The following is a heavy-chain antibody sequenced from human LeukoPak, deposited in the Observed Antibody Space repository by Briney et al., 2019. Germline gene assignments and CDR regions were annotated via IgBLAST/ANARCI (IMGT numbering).Heavy chain of an antibody. Sequence: ASVKVSCKASGYTFTSYAMNWVRQAPGQGLEWMGWINTNTGNPTYAQGFTGRFVFSLDTSVSTAYLQISSLKAEDTAVYYCARDQYPDYDFWSGYPEVTYYYYMDVWGKGTTVTVSS. V-gene: IGHV7-4-1*02. CDR1: GYTFTSYA. CDR3: ARDQYPDYDFWSGYPEVTYYYYMDV. D-gene: IGHD3-3*01. CDR2: INTNTGNP. J-gene: IGHJ6*03.